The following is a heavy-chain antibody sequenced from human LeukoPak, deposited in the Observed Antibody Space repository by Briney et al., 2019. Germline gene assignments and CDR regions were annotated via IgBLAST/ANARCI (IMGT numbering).Heavy chain of an antibody. CDR1: GGSISSYY. V-gene: IGHV4-59*08. D-gene: IGHD3-16*01. CDR2: IYYSGST. CDR3: ARATGPGGPFDY. Sequence: PSETLSLTCTVSGGSISSYYWSWIRQPPGKGLEWIGYIYYSGSTNYNPSLKSRVTISVDTSKNQFSLKLSSVTAADTAVYYCARATGPGGPFDYWGQGTLVTVSS. J-gene: IGHJ4*02.